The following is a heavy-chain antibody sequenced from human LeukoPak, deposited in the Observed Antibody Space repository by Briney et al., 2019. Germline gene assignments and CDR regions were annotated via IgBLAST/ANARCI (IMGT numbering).Heavy chain of an antibody. D-gene: IGHD2-2*01. CDR3: ARVRPPIVVVPAATDY. J-gene: IGHJ4*02. CDR2: IYSGGST. CDR1: GSTVSSNY. Sequence: GGSLRLSCAASGSTVSSNYMSWVRQAPGKGLEWVSVIYSGGSTYYADSVKGRFTISRDNSKNTLYLQMNSLRAEDTAVYYCARVRPPIVVVPAATDYWGQGTLVTVSS. V-gene: IGHV3-53*01.